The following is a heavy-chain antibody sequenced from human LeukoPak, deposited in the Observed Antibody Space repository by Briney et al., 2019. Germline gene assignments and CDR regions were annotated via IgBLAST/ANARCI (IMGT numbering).Heavy chain of an antibody. CDR2: INPNSGGT. D-gene: IGHD5-24*01. Sequence: ASVKVSCKASGYTFTGYYMHWVRQAPGQGLEWMGWINPNSGGTNYAQKFQGRVTMTRDTSISTAYMELSRLRSEDTAVYYCARGRGRWLQFYYFDYWGQGTLVTVSS. CDR3: ARGRGRWLQFYYFDY. CDR1: GYTFTGYY. V-gene: IGHV1-2*02. J-gene: IGHJ4*02.